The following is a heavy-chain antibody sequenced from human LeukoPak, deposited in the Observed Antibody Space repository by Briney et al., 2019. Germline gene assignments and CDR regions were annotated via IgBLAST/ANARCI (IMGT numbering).Heavy chain of an antibody. CDR1: GFTFDDYA. V-gene: IGHV3-9*01. J-gene: IGHJ6*02. CDR2: ISWNSGSI. CDR3: AKDHGMDV. Sequence: GGSLRLSCAASGFTFDDYAMHWVRQAPGKGLEWVSGISWNSGSIGYADSVKGRFTISRDNAKNSLYLQMNSLRAEDTALYYCAKDHGMDVWGQGTTVTASS.